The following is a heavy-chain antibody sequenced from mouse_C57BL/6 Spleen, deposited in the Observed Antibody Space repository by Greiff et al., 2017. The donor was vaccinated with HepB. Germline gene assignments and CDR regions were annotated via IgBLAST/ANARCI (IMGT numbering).Heavy chain of an antibody. D-gene: IGHD2-2*01. CDR1: GFTFSDYY. J-gene: IGHJ1*03. Sequence: EVKLLESEGGLVQPGSSMKLSCTASGFTFSDYYMAWVRQVPEKGLEWVANINYDGSSTYYLDSLKSRFIISRDNAKNILYLQMSSLKSEDTATYYCARDGYDGVYWYFDVWGTGTTVTVSS. V-gene: IGHV5-16*01. CDR2: INYDGSST. CDR3: ARDGYDGVYWYFDV.